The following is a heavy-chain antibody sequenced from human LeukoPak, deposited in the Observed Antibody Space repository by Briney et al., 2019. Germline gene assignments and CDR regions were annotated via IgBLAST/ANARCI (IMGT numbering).Heavy chain of an antibody. CDR1: GFTFRSYS. D-gene: IGHD3-22*01. CDR3: AREGYYDISGYGVVY. J-gene: IGHJ4*02. CDR2: ISSSSRYI. V-gene: IGHV3-21*04. Sequence: PGGSLRLSRAASGFTFRSYSMNWVRQAPAKGREWVSSISSSSRYIYYADSVKRRFTISRDNAKHSLYLQMNSLRAEDTAVYYCAREGYYDISGYGVVYWGQGTLVTVSS.